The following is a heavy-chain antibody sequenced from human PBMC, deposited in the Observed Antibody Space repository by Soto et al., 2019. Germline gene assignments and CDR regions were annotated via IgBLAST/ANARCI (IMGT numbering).Heavy chain of an antibody. V-gene: IGHV4-4*07. CDR3: ERGGTKTLRNWFDS. CDR2: IYATGTT. Sequence: SETLSLTCSVSGASISTYYWSWIRKSAGKGLEWIGRIYATGTTDYNPSLQSRVSMSVKTFKKQFSLKLRTMNSAATAVNYLERGGTKTLRNWFDSWGQGISVTVSS. J-gene: IGHJ5*01. CDR1: GASISTYY. D-gene: IGHD1-1*01.